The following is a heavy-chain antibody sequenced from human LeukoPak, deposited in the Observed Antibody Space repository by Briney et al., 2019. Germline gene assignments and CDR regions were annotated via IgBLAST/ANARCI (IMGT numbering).Heavy chain of an antibody. V-gene: IGHV3-74*01. CDR3: ARDRVVPDYYGSGTLYGMDV. CDR1: GFTFSSYW. D-gene: IGHD3-10*01. CDR2: INSDGSST. J-gene: IGHJ6*02. Sequence: GGSLTLSCAASGFTFSSYWMHWVRQAPGKGLVGVSRINSDGSSTSYADSAKGRFTISRDNAKNTLYLQMNSLRAEDTAVYYCARDRVVPDYYGSGTLYGMDVWGQGTTVTVSS.